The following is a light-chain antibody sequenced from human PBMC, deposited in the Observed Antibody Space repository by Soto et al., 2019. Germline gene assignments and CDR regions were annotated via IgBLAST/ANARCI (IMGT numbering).Light chain of an antibody. V-gene: IGKV3-20*01. CDR1: QSVSSRN. Sequence: EIVLTQSPGTLSLSPGERATLSYRASQSVSSRNLAWYQQKPGQAPRVLIFGASSRASGIPDRFSGSGSGTDFTLTISRLEPEDFAVYYCQYYGSPSWTFGQGTKVDIK. CDR2: GAS. CDR3: QYYGSPSWT. J-gene: IGKJ1*01.